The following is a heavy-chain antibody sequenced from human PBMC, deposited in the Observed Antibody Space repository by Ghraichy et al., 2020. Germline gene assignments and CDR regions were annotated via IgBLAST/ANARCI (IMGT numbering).Heavy chain of an antibody. V-gene: IGHV4-59*08. CDR1: GGSISSYY. Sequence: TLSLTCTVSGGSISSYYWSWIRQPPGKGLEWIGYIYYSGSTNYNPSLKSRVTISVDTSKNQFSLKLSSVTAADTAVYYCARHQDSSGYYPLDYWGQGTLVTVSS. D-gene: IGHD3-22*01. J-gene: IGHJ4*02. CDR2: IYYSGST. CDR3: ARHQDSSGYYPLDY.